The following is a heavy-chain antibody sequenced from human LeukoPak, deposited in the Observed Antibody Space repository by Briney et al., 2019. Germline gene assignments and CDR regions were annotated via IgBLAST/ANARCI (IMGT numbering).Heavy chain of an antibody. CDR2: INSDGSST. D-gene: IGHD3-22*01. Sequence: GGSLRLSCAASGFTFSSYWMHWVRQAPGKGLVWVSRINSDGSSTSYADSVKGRFTISRDNAKNTLYLQMNSLRAEDTAVYYCARDGDRNYYDSSGYFDYWGQGTLVTVSS. J-gene: IGHJ4*02. CDR3: ARDGDRNYYDSSGYFDY. V-gene: IGHV3-74*01. CDR1: GFTFSSYW.